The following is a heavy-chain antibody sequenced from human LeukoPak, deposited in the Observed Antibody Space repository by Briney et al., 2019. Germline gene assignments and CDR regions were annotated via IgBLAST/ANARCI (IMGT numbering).Heavy chain of an antibody. D-gene: IGHD5-12*01. CDR2: INHSGST. V-gene: IGHV4-34*01. CDR3: ARGPSGYHNT. Sequence: PSETLSLTCAVYGGSFSGYYWSWIRQPPGKGLEWIGEINHSGSTNYNPSLKSRVTISVDTSKNQFSLKLSSVTAADTAVYYCARGPSGYHNTGGQGTLVTVSS. CDR1: GGSFSGYY. J-gene: IGHJ4*02.